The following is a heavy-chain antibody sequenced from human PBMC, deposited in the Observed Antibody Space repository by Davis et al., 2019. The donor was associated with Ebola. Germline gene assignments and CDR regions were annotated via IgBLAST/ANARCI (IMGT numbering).Heavy chain of an antibody. D-gene: IGHD6-6*01. V-gene: IGHV4-59*12. Sequence: GSLRLSCTVSGGSISSYYWSWIRQPPGKGLEWIGYIYYSGSTNYNPSLKSRVTISVDTSKNQFSLKLSSVTAADTAVYYCARAPIAARSKVDVWGQGTTVTVSS. CDR2: IYYSGST. CDR1: GGSISSYY. CDR3: ARAPIAARSKVDV. J-gene: IGHJ6*02.